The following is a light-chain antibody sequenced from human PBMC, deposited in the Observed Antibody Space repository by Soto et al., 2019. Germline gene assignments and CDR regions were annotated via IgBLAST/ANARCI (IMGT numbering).Light chain of an antibody. CDR1: QSLVYSDGNTY. J-gene: IGKJ4*01. CDR2: KVS. Sequence: DVVMTQSPLSLPVTLGQPASISCRSSQSLVYSDGNTYLNWFQQRPGQSPRRLIYKVSNRDSGVPDRFSGSGSGTDFTLTFSRLEPEDFAVYYCEYYGTSITFGGGTKVDIK. V-gene: IGKV2-30*01. CDR3: EYYGTSIT.